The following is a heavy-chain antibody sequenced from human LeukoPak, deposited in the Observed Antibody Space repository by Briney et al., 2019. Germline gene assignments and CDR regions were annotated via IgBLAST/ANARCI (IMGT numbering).Heavy chain of an antibody. CDR2: ISGSGGST. J-gene: IGHJ4*02. V-gene: IGHV3-23*01. Sequence: GGSLRLSCAASGFTFSSYAMSWVRQAPGKGLEWVSAISGSGGSTYYADSVRGRFTISRDNSKNTLYLQMSSLRAEDTAVYYCAKGVWFGELFPAYFDYWGQGTLVTVSS. CDR1: GFTFSSYA. D-gene: IGHD3-10*01. CDR3: AKGVWFGELFPAYFDY.